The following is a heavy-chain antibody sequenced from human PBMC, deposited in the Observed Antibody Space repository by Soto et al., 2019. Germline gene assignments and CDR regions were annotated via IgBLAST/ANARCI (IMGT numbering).Heavy chain of an antibody. CDR2: IYYSGST. CDR1: GASISSGGYY. D-gene: IGHD3-10*01. CDR3: ARVLRDYPFYYYYMDV. J-gene: IGHJ6*03. Sequence: PSETLSLTCAVSGASISSGGYYWAWIRQPPGKGLEWIGNIYYSGSTYYNPSLKSRVTISVDTSKNQLSLKLSSVTAADTAVYFCARVLRDYPFYYYYMDVWGKGTTVTVSS. V-gene: IGHV4-39*01.